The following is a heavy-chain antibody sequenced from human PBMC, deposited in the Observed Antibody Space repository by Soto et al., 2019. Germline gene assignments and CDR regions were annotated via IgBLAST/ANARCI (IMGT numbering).Heavy chain of an antibody. J-gene: IGHJ4*02. CDR3: ARDPVRFGEGPLGY. V-gene: IGHV3-33*01. Sequence: QVQLVESGGGVVQPGRSLRLSCAASGFTFSSYGMHWVRQAPGKGLEWVAVIFYDGSDKYYADSVKGRFTISRDNSKNTLYLQMNSVRAEDTAVDYCARDPVRFGEGPLGYWGQGTLVTVSS. CDR1: GFTFSSYG. CDR2: IFYDGSDK. D-gene: IGHD3-10*01.